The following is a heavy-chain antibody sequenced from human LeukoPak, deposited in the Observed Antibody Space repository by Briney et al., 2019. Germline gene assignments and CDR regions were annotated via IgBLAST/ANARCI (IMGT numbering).Heavy chain of an antibody. Sequence: GGSLRLSCAASGFTFRSYGMHWVRQAPGEGLEWVAVIWYDGSNKNYADSVKGRFTISRDNSKNKLYLQMNSLRAEDTAVYYCARDRAAAMEYYYMDVWGKGTTVTVSS. CDR1: GFTFRSYG. D-gene: IGHD2-2*01. CDR2: IWYDGSNK. V-gene: IGHV3-33*01. CDR3: ARDRAAAMEYYYMDV. J-gene: IGHJ6*03.